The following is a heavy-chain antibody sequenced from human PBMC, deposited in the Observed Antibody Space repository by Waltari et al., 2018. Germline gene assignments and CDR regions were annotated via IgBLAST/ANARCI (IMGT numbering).Heavy chain of an antibody. J-gene: IGHJ6*02. CDR2: IIPIFGTA. D-gene: IGHD1-7*01. V-gene: IGHV1-69*05. CDR3: ARDQLELSRDYYYGMDV. CDR1: GGTFSSYA. Sequence: QVQLVQSGAEVKKPGSSVKVSCKASGGTFSSYAISWVRQAPGQGLEWMGGIIPIFGTANYAQKFQGRVTITTDESTSTAYMELSSLRSEDTAVYYCARDQLELSRDYYYGMDVWGQGTTVTVSS.